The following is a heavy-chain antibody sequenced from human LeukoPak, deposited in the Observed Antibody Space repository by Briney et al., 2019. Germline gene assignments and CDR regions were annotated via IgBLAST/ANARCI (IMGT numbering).Heavy chain of an antibody. Sequence: GGSLRLSCAASGFTFSFYWMSWVRQAPGKGLEWVANMNRDGREINYGDSVRGRFTISRDNAKNSLYLQMNSLRAEDTAVYFCARDLGFSTFDNWGQGTLVTVSS. CDR2: MNRDGREI. D-gene: IGHD2/OR15-2a*01. CDR1: GFTFSFYW. V-gene: IGHV3-7*01. CDR3: ARDLGFSTFDN. J-gene: IGHJ4*02.